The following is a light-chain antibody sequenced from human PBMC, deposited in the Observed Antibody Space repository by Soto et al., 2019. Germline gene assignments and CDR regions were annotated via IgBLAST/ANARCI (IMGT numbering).Light chain of an antibody. J-gene: IGKJ2*01. V-gene: IGKV3-11*01. Sequence: EIVLTQSPATLSLSPGERATLSCRASQSVSSYLAWYQQKPGQAPTLLIYDASNRATGIPARFSGGASGTDFTLTISSREPENFVVYYGQQRFNWPRFTFGQGTKLEIK. CDR2: DAS. CDR1: QSVSSY. CDR3: QQRFNWPRFT.